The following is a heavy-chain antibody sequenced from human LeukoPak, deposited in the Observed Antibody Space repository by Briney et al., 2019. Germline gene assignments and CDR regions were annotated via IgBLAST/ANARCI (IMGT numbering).Heavy chain of an antibody. CDR2: IYPGDSDT. J-gene: IGHJ3*02. CDR1: GYSFTSYW. V-gene: IGHV5-51*01. CDR3: ARHYYYDSSGYYYVTLDAFDI. D-gene: IGHD3-22*01. Sequence: GESLKISCKGSGYSFTSYWIGWVRQMPGKGLEWMGIIYPGDSDTRYSPSFQGQVTISADKSISTAYLQWSSLKASDTAMYYCARHYYYDSSGYYYVTLDAFDIWGQGTMVTVSS.